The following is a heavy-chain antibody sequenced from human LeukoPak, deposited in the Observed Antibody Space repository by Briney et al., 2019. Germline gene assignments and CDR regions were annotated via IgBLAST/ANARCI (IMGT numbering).Heavy chain of an antibody. J-gene: IGHJ4*02. CDR2: IYYSGST. CDR1: GXSISSGDDY. V-gene: IGHV4-30-4*02. Sequence: SETLSLTCTVSGXSISSGDDYWSWIRQPPGKGLEWIGYIYYSGSTYYNPSLKSRVTISVDTSENQLSLKLSSVTAADTALYYCARAHTSSWYMDYWGQGTLVTVSS. CDR3: ARAHTSSWYMDY. D-gene: IGHD6-13*01.